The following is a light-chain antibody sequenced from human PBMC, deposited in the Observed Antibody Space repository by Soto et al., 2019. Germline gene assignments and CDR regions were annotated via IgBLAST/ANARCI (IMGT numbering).Light chain of an antibody. V-gene: IGKV1-5*03. Sequence: DIQMTQSPSTLSASVGDRVTITCRASQSINNWLAWYQQKPGKAPKLFIFQASTLESGVPSRFSGSGSGTEFTLSISSLQPDDFATYFCQHYESFPRTFGQGTKVEIK. CDR2: QAS. CDR3: QHYESFPRT. CDR1: QSINNW. J-gene: IGKJ1*01.